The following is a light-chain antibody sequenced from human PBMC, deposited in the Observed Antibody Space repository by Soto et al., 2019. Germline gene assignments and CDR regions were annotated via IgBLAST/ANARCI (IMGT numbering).Light chain of an antibody. CDR2: GAS. Sequence: EIVMTQSPATLSVSPGERATLSCRASQSVSSNLAWYQQKPGQAPRLLIYGASTRATGIPARFSGSGSGTEFTLTISSLQSEDFAVYYCQKYNNWPWTFGQGPKV. J-gene: IGKJ1*01. CDR1: QSVSSN. CDR3: QKYNNWPWT. V-gene: IGKV3-15*01.